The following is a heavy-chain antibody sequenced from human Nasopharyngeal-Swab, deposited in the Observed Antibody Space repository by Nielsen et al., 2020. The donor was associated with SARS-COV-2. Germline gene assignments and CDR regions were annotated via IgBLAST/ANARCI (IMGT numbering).Heavy chain of an antibody. CDR2: MNPNSGNT. J-gene: IGHJ6*03. CDR3: ARGGYGDYLGYYYYMDV. D-gene: IGHD4-17*01. Sequence: ASVKVSCKASGYTFTSYDINWVRQATGQGLEWMGWMNPNSGNTGYAQKFQGRVTMTRNTSISTAYMELSSLRSEDTAVYYCARGGYGDYLGYYYYMDVWGKGTTVTVFS. CDR1: GYTFTSYD. V-gene: IGHV1-8*01.